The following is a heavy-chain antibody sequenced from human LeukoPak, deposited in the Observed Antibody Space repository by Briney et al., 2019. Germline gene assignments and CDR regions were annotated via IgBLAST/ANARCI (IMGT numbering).Heavy chain of an antibody. CDR1: GGSFSGYF. Sequence: PETLSLTCVVYGGSFSGYFWSWIRQPPGKGLEWIGEITPRERANYSPSLKSRVSISIDTSKKKLSLRLTSVTAADSAVYYCESSFYYASRDYWGQGTLVTVSS. V-gene: IGHV4-34*01. CDR3: ESSFYYASRDY. D-gene: IGHD3-22*01. CDR2: ITPRERA. J-gene: IGHJ4*02.